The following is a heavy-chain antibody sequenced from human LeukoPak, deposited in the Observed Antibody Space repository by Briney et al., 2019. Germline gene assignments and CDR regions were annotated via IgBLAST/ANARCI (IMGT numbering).Heavy chain of an antibody. V-gene: IGHV4-38-2*02. J-gene: IGHJ3*02. CDR1: GYSISSGFY. CDR2: IYHSGSI. D-gene: IGHD7-27*01. CDR3: ARDFRLGSEAFDI. Sequence: PSETLSLTCTVSGYSISSGFYWGWIRQPPGKGLEWIGSIYHSGSINYNPSLKSRVTISVDTSKNQFSLKLSSVSAADMAVYYCARDFRLGSEAFDIWGQGTMVSVSS.